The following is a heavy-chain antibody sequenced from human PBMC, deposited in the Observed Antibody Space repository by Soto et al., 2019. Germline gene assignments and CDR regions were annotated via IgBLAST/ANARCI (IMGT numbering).Heavy chain of an antibody. CDR1: GYTFTSYA. D-gene: IGHD1-7*01. Sequence: ASVKVSCKASGYTFTSYAMNWVRQAPGQGLEWMGWINTNTGNPTYAQGFTGRFVFSLDTSVSTAYLQISSLKAEDTAVYYCARLTITGTTTDDAFDIWGQGTMVTVSS. J-gene: IGHJ3*02. CDR3: ARLTITGTTTDDAFDI. CDR2: INTNTGNP. V-gene: IGHV7-4-1*02.